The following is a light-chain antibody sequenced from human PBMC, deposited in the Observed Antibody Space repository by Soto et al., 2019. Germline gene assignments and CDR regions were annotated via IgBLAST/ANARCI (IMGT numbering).Light chain of an antibody. V-gene: IGLV2-11*01. CDR3: SSYTVSASPYV. J-gene: IGLJ1*01. Sequence: QSALAQPPSVSASPGQSVTISCTGTSHDVGGYKYVSWYQQQPGKAPKLIIYDVNKRPSGVPDRFSGSKSGNAASLTISGLRAEDEGDYYCSSYTVSASPYVFGTGTKLTVL. CDR1: SHDVGGYKY. CDR2: DVN.